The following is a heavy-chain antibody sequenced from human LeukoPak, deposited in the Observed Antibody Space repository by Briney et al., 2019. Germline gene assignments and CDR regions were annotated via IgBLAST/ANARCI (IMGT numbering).Heavy chain of an antibody. CDR1: GYTFTSYD. CDR3: ARAPPWHAGWVYYYYYYMDV. J-gene: IGHJ6*03. CDR2: MNPNSGNT. V-gene: IGHV1-8*01. D-gene: IGHD6-19*01. Sequence: GASVKVSCKASGYTFTSYDINWVRQATGQGLGWMGWMNPNSGNTGYAQKFQGRVTMTRNTSISTAYMELSSLRSEDTAVYYCARAPPWHAGWVYYYYYYMDVWGKGTTVTISS.